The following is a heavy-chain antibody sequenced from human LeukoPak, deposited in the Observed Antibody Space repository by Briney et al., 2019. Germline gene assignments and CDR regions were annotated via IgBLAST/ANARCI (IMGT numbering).Heavy chain of an antibody. Sequence: GGSLGLSCAAYGFTFSSYGMHWVRQAPGKGLEWVAVISYDGSNKYYADSVKGRFTISRDNSKNTLYLQMNSLRAEDTAVYYCAKDIGGATIYYYYGMDVWGQGTTVTVSS. J-gene: IGHJ6*02. CDR1: GFTFSSYG. CDR3: AKDIGGATIYYYYGMDV. CDR2: ISYDGSNK. D-gene: IGHD1-26*01. V-gene: IGHV3-30*18.